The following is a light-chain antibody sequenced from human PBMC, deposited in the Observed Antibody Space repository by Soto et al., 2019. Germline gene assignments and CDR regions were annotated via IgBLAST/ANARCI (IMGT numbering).Light chain of an antibody. Sequence: EVVLSISAGTVSLSQGERATLSCRASHIFSSSYLAWYQQKPGQAPRLLIYGASSRATGIPDRFSGSGSGTDFTLTISRLEPDDFATYYCQQYNSFSWTFGQGTKVAIK. J-gene: IGKJ1*01. CDR3: QQYNSFSWT. CDR1: HIFSSSY. CDR2: GAS. V-gene: IGKV3-20*01.